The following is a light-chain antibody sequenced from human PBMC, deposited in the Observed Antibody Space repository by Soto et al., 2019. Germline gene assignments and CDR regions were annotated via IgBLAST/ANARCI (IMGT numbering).Light chain of an antibody. Sequence: VLTQSPGTLSLSPGERATLSCRASQTVRNDYLAWYQQKPGQAPRLLIYDASSRATGIPDRFSGGGSGTDFTLTISRLETEDFAVCYCQEFSSYPLAFGGGTQ. CDR2: DAS. CDR3: QEFSSYPLA. CDR1: QTVRNDY. J-gene: IGKJ4*01. V-gene: IGKV3-20*01.